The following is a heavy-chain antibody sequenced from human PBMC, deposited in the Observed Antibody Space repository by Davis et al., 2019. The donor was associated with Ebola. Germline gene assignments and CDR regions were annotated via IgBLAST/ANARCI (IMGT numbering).Heavy chain of an antibody. CDR1: DYTSTNYG. Sequence: ASVKVSCKASDYTSTNYGINWVRQAPGQGLQWMGIINPSGGNTSYAQKFQGRVTMTRDTSTSTVYMELSSLRSEDTAVYYCAREGPAPGYCTNGVCYRETNWFDPWGQGTLVTVSS. CDR2: INPSGGNT. V-gene: IGHV1-46*01. J-gene: IGHJ5*02. D-gene: IGHD2-8*01. CDR3: AREGPAPGYCTNGVCYRETNWFDP.